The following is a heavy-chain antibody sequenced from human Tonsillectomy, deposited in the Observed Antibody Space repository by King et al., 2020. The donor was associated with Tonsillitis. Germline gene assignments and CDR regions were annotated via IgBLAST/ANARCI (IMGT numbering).Heavy chain of an antibody. CDR1: GFTFDDYA. CDR2: ISGGGGST. CDR3: AQSRSYYDFWSGSQDYYYMDV. Sequence: VQLVESGGGVVQPGGSLRLSCAASGFTFDDYAMHWVRQAPGKGLEWVSLISGGGGSTYYADSVKGRFTISRDNGKNSLYLQMNSLRTEDTALYYCAQSRSYYDFWSGSQDYYYMDVWGKGTTVTVSS. J-gene: IGHJ6*03. D-gene: IGHD3-3*01. V-gene: IGHV3-43*02.